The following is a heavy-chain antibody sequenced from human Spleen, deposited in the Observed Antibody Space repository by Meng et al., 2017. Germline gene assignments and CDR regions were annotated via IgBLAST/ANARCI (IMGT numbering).Heavy chain of an antibody. Sequence: GESLKISCAASGFTFSSYAMTWVRQAPGKGLEWVSIISGSGGMPSYADSVKGRFTISRDNSKNTLYLQMNSLRVEDTAVYYCAKGRSVAAASESYNGLDVWGQGTTVTVSS. CDR2: ISGSGGMP. D-gene: IGHD6-25*01. CDR3: AKGRSVAAASESYNGLDV. CDR1: GFTFSSYA. J-gene: IGHJ6*02. V-gene: IGHV3-23*01.